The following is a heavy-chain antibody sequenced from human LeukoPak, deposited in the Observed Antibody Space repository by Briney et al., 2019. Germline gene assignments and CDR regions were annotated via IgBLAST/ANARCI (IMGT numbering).Heavy chain of an antibody. V-gene: IGHV1-69*04. CDR3: ARDGDGFSDY. CDR1: GGTFSRYA. Sequence: ASVKVSCKASGGTFSRYAISWVRQAPGQGLEWMGRITPILGTANSVQKFQGRVTFTADKSTSTAYMELSSLRSEDTAVYYCARDGDGFSDYWGQGTLVTVSS. CDR2: ITPILGTA. J-gene: IGHJ4*02. D-gene: IGHD5-24*01.